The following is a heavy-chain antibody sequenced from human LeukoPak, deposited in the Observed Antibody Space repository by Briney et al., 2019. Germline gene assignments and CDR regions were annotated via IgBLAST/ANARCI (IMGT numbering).Heavy chain of an antibody. D-gene: IGHD2-2*01. CDR1: GYTFTSYG. Sequence: ASVKVSCKASGYTFTSYGINWVRQATGQGLEWMGWMNPNSGNTGYAQKFQGRVTMTRNTSISTAYMELSSLRSEDTAVYYCARDGPIVVVPAASNFDYWGQGTLVTVSS. CDR2: MNPNSGNT. V-gene: IGHV1-8*01. CDR3: ARDGPIVVVPAASNFDY. J-gene: IGHJ4*02.